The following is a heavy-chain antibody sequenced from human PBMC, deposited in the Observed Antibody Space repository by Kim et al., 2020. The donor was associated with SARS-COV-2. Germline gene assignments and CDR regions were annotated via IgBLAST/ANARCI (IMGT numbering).Heavy chain of an antibody. D-gene: IGHD3-16*02. J-gene: IGHJ4*02. V-gene: IGHV4-34*01. Sequence: LKSRVPISVDTPKNQFSLKLSSVTAADTAVYYCARGRVWGSYRYRYYFDYWGQGTLVTVSS. CDR3: ARGRVWGSYRYRYYFDY.